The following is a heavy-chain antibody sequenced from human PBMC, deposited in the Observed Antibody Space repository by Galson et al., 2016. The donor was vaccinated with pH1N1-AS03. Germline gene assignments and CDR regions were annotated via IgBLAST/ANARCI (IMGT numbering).Heavy chain of an antibody. D-gene: IGHD3-22*01. Sequence: SVKVSCKASGYSFSDSYIHCVRQAPGLGLDSMGRFNPSTGSTKYAQQFLGRSTMTRDTSITTAHMELRRLTSNDTAVYYSSRQPSFCDTSCLPDAFEIWGQGTMVTVSS. V-gene: IGHV1-2*06. CDR1: GYSFSDSY. CDR2: FNPSTGST. CDR3: SRQPSFCDTSCLPDAFEI. J-gene: IGHJ3*02.